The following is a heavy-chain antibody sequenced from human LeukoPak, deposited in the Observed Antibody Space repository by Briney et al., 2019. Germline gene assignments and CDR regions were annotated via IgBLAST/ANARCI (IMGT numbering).Heavy chain of an antibody. Sequence: SETLSLTCTVSGGSISSSSYYWGWIRQPPGKGLDWIGSIYYSGSTYYNPSLKSRVTISVDTSKNQFSLKLSSVTAADTAVYYCARERPSVVDYWGQGTLVTVSS. J-gene: IGHJ4*02. D-gene: IGHD6-6*01. V-gene: IGHV4-39*07. CDR3: ARERPSVVDY. CDR2: IYYSGST. CDR1: GGSISSSSYY.